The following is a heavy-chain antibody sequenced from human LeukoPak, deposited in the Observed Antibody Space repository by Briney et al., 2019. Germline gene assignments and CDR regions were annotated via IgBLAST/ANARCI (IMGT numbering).Heavy chain of an antibody. J-gene: IGHJ4*02. Sequence: SQTLSLTCAVSGGSISGGGYSWSWIRQPPGKGLEWIGYIYHSGSTYYNPSLKSRVTISVDRSKNQFSLKLSSVTAADTAVYYCASRHTVTSDYWGQGTLVTVSS. CDR2: IYHSGST. V-gene: IGHV4-30-2*01. CDR3: ASRHTVTSDY. CDR1: GGSISGGGYS. D-gene: IGHD4-17*01.